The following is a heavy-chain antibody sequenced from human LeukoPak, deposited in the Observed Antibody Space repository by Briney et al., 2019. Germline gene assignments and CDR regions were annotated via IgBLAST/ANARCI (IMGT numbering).Heavy chain of an antibody. D-gene: IGHD5-24*01. Sequence: GGSLRLSCAASGFTFSRYWMSWVRQAPGKGLEWVASIRQDGSEKYSVDSVKGRVTVSRDNAKNSLYLQMNSLRAADTALYYCAREADLGTTISGSFDIWGQGTMVTVSS. CDR3: AREADLGTTISGSFDI. V-gene: IGHV3-7*01. CDR1: GFTFSRYW. CDR2: IRQDGSEK. J-gene: IGHJ3*02.